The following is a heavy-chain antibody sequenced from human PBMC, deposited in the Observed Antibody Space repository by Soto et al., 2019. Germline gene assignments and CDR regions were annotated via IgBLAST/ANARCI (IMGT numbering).Heavy chain of an antibody. Sequence: QVQLVESGGGVVQPGRSLRLSCAASGFTFSSYGMHWVRQAPGKGPEWVAVISYDGSNKYYADSVKGRFTISRDNSKNTLYLQMNSLRAEDTAVYYCAKDLGPLDYYDSSGYPAYWGQGTLVTVSS. V-gene: IGHV3-30*18. CDR1: GFTFSSYG. CDR3: AKDLGPLDYYDSSGYPAY. CDR2: ISYDGSNK. J-gene: IGHJ4*02. D-gene: IGHD3-22*01.